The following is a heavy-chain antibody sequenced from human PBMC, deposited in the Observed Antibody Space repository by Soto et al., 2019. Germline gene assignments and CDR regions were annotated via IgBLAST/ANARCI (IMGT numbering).Heavy chain of an antibody. D-gene: IGHD4-17*01. Sequence: QVQLVESGGGVVQPGRSLRLSSAASGFTFSSYGMHWVRQAPGKGLEWVAVISYDGSNKYYADSVKGRFTISRDNSKNTLYLQMNSLRAEDTAVYYCAKDITSVPDDYWGQGTLVTVSS. V-gene: IGHV3-30*18. CDR2: ISYDGSNK. J-gene: IGHJ4*02. CDR3: AKDITSVPDDY. CDR1: GFTFSSYG.